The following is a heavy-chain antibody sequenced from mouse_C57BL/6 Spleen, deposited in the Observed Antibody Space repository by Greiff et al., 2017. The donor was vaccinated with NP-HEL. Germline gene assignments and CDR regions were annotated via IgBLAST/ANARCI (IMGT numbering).Heavy chain of an antibody. J-gene: IGHJ3*01. CDR3: ARRENYYGFAY. CDR1: GFTFSSYG. CDR2: ISSGGSYT. D-gene: IGHD2-1*01. V-gene: IGHV5-6*02. Sequence: EVKVVESGGDLVKPGGSLKLSCAASGFTFSSYGMSWVRQTPDKRLEWVATISSGGSYTYYPDSVKGRFTISRDNAKNTLYLQMSSLKSEDTAMYYCARRENYYGFAYWGQGTLGTVSA.